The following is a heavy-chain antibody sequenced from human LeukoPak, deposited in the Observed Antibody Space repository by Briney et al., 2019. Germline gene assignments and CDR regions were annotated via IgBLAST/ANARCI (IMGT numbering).Heavy chain of an antibody. CDR1: GFTFSSYS. J-gene: IGHJ4*02. CDR2: ISSSSSYI. V-gene: IGHV3-21*01. D-gene: IGHD3-3*01. CDR3: ARDNRFLEWLLQY. Sequence: PGGSLRLSCAASGFTFSSYSMNWVRQAPGKGLKWVSSISSSSSYIYYADSVKGRFTISRDNAKNSLYLQMNSLRAEDTAVYYCARDNRFLEWLLQYWGQETLVTVSS.